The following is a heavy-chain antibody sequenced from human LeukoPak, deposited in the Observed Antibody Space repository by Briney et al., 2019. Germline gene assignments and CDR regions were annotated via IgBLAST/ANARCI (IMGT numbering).Heavy chain of an antibody. Sequence: PGGSLRLSCAASGFTFDDYTMHWVRQAPGKGLEWVSAISGSGGSTYYADSVKGRFTISRDNSKNTLYLQMNSLRAEDTAVYYCAKRVTVGTTDYFDYWGQGTLVTVSS. J-gene: IGHJ4*02. D-gene: IGHD1-26*01. CDR2: ISGSGGST. CDR1: GFTFDDYT. CDR3: AKRVTVGTTDYFDY. V-gene: IGHV3-23*01.